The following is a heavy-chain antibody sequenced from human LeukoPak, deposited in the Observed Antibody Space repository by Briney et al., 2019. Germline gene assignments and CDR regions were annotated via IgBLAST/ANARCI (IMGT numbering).Heavy chain of an antibody. V-gene: IGHV1-69*04. D-gene: IGHD6-6*01. J-gene: IGHJ6*03. CDR1: GYTFSSYG. CDR3: ATSGSSSGYYYYYYMDV. CDR2: IIPILGIA. Sequence: SVKVSCKASGYTFSSYGITWVRQAPGQGLEWMGRIIPILGIANYAQKFQGRVTITADKSTSTAYMELSSLRSEDTAVYYCATSGSSSGYYYYYYMDVWGKGTTVTVSS.